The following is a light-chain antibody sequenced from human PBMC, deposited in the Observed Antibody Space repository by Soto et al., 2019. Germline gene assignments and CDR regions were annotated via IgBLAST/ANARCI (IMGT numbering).Light chain of an antibody. CDR1: QSVSIN. CDR3: QQYNNWPPIT. CDR2: GAS. J-gene: IGKJ5*01. Sequence: ETVMTQSPATLSVSPGESVSLSCRVSQSVSINLAWYQQKPGQAPSLLIYGASNRAHGIPDRFSGSGSGTEFTLTISSLQSEDFAVYYCQQYNNWPPITFGQGTRLEIK. V-gene: IGKV3-15*01.